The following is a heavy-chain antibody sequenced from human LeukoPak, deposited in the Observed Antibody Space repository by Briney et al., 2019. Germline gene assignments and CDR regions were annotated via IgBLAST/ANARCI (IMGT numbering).Heavy chain of an antibody. CDR2: IRSKANSYVT. D-gene: IGHD2-15*01. J-gene: IGHJ6*02. V-gene: IGHV3-73*01. Sequence: GGSLRLSCAASGFTFTGSAIHWVRQASGKGLEWVGRIRSKANSYVTAYAASVNGRFTISRDDSQNTAYLQMNSLQTEDTTVYFCTRHSDRYCSGAGCYVYYYYGMDVWGQGTTVTVAS. CDR1: GFTFTGSA. CDR3: TRHSDRYCSGAGCYVYYYYGMDV.